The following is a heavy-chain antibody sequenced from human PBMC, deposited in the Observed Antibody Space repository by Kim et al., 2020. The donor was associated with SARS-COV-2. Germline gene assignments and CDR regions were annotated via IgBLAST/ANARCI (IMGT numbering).Heavy chain of an antibody. CDR3: ATRRYFDSCFDY. J-gene: IGHJ4*02. D-gene: IGHD3-9*01. CDR1: GYTLTELS. CDR2: FDPEDGET. Sequence: ASVKVSCKVSGYTLTELSMHWVRQAPGKGLEWMGGFDPEDGETIYAQKFQGRVTMTEDTSTDTAYMELSSLRSEDTAMYYCATRRYFDSCFDYWGQGTLVTVSS. V-gene: IGHV1-24*01.